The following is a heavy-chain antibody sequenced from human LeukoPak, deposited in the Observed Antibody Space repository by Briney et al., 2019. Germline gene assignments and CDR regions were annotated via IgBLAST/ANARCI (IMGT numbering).Heavy chain of an antibody. D-gene: IGHD2-2*01. CDR3: ASLREDIVVVPAAKGDY. CDR1: GGSFSGYY. V-gene: IGHV4-34*01. Sequence: SETLSLTCAVYGGSFSGYYWSWIRQPPGKGLEWIGEINHSGSTNYNPSLKSRATISVDTSKHQFSLKLSSVTAADTAVYYCASLREDIVVVPAAKGDYWGQGTLVTVSS. CDR2: INHSGST. J-gene: IGHJ4*02.